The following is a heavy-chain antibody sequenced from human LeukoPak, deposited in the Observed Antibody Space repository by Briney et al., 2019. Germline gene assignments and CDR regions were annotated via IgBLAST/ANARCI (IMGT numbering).Heavy chain of an antibody. CDR1: GFTFNSFG. V-gene: IGHV3-30*02. Sequence: GGSLRLSCAASGFTFNSFGFHWVRQAPGKGLEWVAFIRYAGGETFYADSVKGRFTISRDNSKNTLYLQMNSLSVEDTALYYCAKAGLVRGGALDSWGQGTLVTVSS. CDR2: IRYAGGET. J-gene: IGHJ4*02. CDR3: AKAGLVRGGALDS. D-gene: IGHD4/OR15-4a*01.